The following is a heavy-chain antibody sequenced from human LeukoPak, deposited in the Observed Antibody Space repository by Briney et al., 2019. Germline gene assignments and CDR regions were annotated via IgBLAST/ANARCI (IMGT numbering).Heavy chain of an antibody. D-gene: IGHD4-17*01. V-gene: IGHV4-31*03. CDR3: ARAHGDYILFDY. Sequence: SETLSLTCTVSGGSISSGCYQWSWIRQHPGRGLEWIGYIYYSGSTYYNPSLKSRVSISVDTSKNQFSLKLNSVTAADTAVYYCARAHGDYILFDYWGQGTLVTVSS. CDR1: GGSISSGCYQ. CDR2: IYYSGST. J-gene: IGHJ4*02.